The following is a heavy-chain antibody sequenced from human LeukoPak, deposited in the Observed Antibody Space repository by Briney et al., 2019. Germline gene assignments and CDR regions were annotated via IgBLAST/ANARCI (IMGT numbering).Heavy chain of an antibody. CDR1: GCTFSSYE. Sequence: PGGSLRLSCAASGCTFSSYEMNWVRQAPGKGLEWVSYISSSGSTIYYADSVKGRFTISRDNAKNSLYLQMNSLRAEDTAVYYCARAPYGVFDYWGQGTLVTVSS. CDR2: ISSSGSTI. D-gene: IGHD4-17*01. J-gene: IGHJ4*02. CDR3: ARAPYGVFDY. V-gene: IGHV3-48*03.